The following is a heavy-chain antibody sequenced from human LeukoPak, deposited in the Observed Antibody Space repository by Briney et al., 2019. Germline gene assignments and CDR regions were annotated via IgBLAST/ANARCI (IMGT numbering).Heavy chain of an antibody. J-gene: IGHJ4*02. CDR3: ARDEAVAVAPLDY. D-gene: IGHD6-19*01. CDR2: ISAYNGNT. CDR1: GYTFTSYG. Sequence: GASVKVSCKASGYTFTSYGISWVRQAPGQGLEWMGWISAYNGNTNYAQKLQGRVTMTTDTSTSTAYTELRSLRSDDTAVYYCARDEAVAVAPLDYWGQGTLVTVSS. V-gene: IGHV1-18*01.